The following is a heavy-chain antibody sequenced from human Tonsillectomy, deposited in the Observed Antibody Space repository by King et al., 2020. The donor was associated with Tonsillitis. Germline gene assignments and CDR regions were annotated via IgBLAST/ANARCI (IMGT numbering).Heavy chain of an antibody. CDR3: ASLDWLSLDY. J-gene: IGHJ4*02. V-gene: IGHV3-30-3*01. CDR1: EFIFSKYD. Sequence: VQLVQSGGGVVQPGRSLRLSCATSEFIFSKYDMHWVRQAPGRGLEWVAVMSYDGSKKYYVDSVKGRFTFSRDTSKNTLYLQMNSLRTEDTAVYYCASLDWLSLDYWGQGTQVTVSS. D-gene: IGHD3-9*01. CDR2: MSYDGSKK.